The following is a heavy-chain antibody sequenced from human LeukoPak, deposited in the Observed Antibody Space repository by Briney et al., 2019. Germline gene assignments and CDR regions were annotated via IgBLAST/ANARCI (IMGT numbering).Heavy chain of an antibody. J-gene: IGHJ6*03. V-gene: IGHV4-4*07. CDR1: GGSISSYY. CDR3: ARHGEYCSSTSCYRRMRRGGWDYYYYYMDV. D-gene: IGHD2-2*02. CDR2: IYTSGST. Sequence: SETLSLTCTVSGGSISSYYWSWIRQPAGKGLEWIGRIYTSGSTNYNPSLKSRVTMSVDTSKNQFSLKLSSVTAADTAVYYCARHGEYCSSTSCYRRMRRGGWDYYYYYMDVWGKGTTVTISS.